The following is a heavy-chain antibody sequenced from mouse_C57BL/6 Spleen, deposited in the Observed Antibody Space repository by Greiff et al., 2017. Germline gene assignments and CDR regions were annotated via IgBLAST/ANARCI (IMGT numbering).Heavy chain of an antibody. V-gene: IGHV1-52*01. D-gene: IGHD4-1*01. Sequence: VQLQQSGAELVRPGSSVKLSCKASGYTFTSYWMHWVKQRPIQGLEWIGNIDPSDSETHYNQKFKDKATLTVDKSSSTAYMQLSSLTSEDSAVYYCARDWDAWFAYWGQGTLVTVSA. CDR2: IDPSDSET. J-gene: IGHJ3*01. CDR1: GYTFTSYW. CDR3: ARDWDAWFAY.